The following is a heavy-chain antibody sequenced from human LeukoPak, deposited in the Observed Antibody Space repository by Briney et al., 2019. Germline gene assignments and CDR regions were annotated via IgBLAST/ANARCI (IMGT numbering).Heavy chain of an antibody. Sequence: ASVKVSCKASGYTFTGHYMHWVRQAPGQGLEWMGWINPDSGGTNYAQKFQGRVTMTRDTSISTAYMELSRLRSDDTAVYYCARIKSGYYTSFGFDYWGQGTLVTVSS. CDR2: INPDSGGT. CDR1: GYTFTGHY. J-gene: IGHJ4*02. V-gene: IGHV1-2*02. D-gene: IGHD3-3*01. CDR3: ARIKSGYYTSFGFDY.